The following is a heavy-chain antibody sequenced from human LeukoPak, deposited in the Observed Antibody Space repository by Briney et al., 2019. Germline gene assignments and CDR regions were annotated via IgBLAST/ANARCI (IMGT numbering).Heavy chain of an antibody. CDR3: AKDQSRNYGSGSLN. CDR2: ISGSGGST. CDR1: GFTSSSYA. Sequence: PGGSLRLSCAASGFTSSSYAMSWVRQAPGKGLEWVSAISGSGGSTYYADSVKGRFTISRDNSKNTLYLQMNSLRAEDTAVYYCAKDQSRNYGSGSLNWGQGTLVTVSS. J-gene: IGHJ4*02. V-gene: IGHV3-23*01. D-gene: IGHD3-10*01.